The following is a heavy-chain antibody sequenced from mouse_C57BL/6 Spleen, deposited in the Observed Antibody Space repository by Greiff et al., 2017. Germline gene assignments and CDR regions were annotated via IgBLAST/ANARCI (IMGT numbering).Heavy chain of an antibody. CDR1: GYTFTDYE. V-gene: IGHV1-15*01. CDR2: IDPETGGT. Sequence: VQLQQSGAELVRPGASVTLSCKASGYTFTDYEMHWVKQTPVHGLEWIGAIDPETGGTAYNQKFKGKAILTADKSSSTAYMELRSLTSEDSAVYYCTRGVTTGGGDWGQGTTLTVSS. D-gene: IGHD2-2*01. CDR3: TRGVTTGGGD. J-gene: IGHJ2*01.